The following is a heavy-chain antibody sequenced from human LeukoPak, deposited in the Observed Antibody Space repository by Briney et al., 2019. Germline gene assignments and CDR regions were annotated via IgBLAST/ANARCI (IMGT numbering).Heavy chain of an antibody. CDR3: ARDMLWLGQTYGMDV. Sequence: SETLSLTCTVSGGSISSYYWSWIRQPPGKGLEWIGYIYYSGSTNYNPSLKSRVTISVDKSKNQFSLKLSSVTAADTAVYYCARDMLWLGQTYGMDVWGQGTTVTVSS. V-gene: IGHV4-59*12. CDR2: IYYSGST. D-gene: IGHD5-12*01. J-gene: IGHJ6*02. CDR1: GGSISSYY.